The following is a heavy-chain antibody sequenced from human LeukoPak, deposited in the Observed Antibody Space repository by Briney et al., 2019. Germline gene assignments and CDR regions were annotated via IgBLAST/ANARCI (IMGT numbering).Heavy chain of an antibody. V-gene: IGHV1-69*13. CDR3: AGGYDFWSGYYNGNYYYGMDV. CDR2: IIPIFGTA. J-gene: IGHJ6*02. D-gene: IGHD3-3*01. CDR1: GGTFISYA. Sequence: ASVKVSCKASGGTFISYAISWVRQAPGQGLEWMGGIIPIFGTANYAQKFQGRVTITADESTSTAYMELSSLRSEDTAVYYCAGGYDFWSGYYNGNYYYGMDVWGQGTTVTVSS.